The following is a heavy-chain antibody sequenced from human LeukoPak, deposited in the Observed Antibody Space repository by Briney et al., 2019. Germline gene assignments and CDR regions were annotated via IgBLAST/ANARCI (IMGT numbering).Heavy chain of an antibody. V-gene: IGHV3-48*01. J-gene: IGHJ4*02. CDR2: ISSSSSTI. Sequence: GGSLRLSCAASGFTFSSYSMNWVRQAPGKGLEWVSYISSSSSTINYADSVKGRFIISRDNAKNSLYLQMSSLRVEDTAVYYCARRGGEMVFDYWGQGILVTVSS. CDR3: ARRGGEMVFDY. CDR1: GFTFSSYS. D-gene: IGHD3-10*01.